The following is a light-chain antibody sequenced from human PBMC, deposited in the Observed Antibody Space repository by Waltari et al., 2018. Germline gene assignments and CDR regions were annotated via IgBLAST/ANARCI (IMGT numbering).Light chain of an antibody. Sequence: QAVVTQEPSLTVSPGGTVTLTCGSSTGPVTSGHYPYWFQQKPGQAPRTLISDTTNKNSWTPARFSGSLLVGKAALTLSGAQPEDEADYYCFVSYDGAEGVFGGGTKLTVL. CDR2: DTT. CDR1: TGPVTSGHY. J-gene: IGLJ3*02. CDR3: FVSYDGAEGV. V-gene: IGLV7-46*01.